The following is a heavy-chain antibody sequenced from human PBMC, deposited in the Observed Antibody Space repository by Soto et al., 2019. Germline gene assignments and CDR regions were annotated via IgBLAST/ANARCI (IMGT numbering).Heavy chain of an antibody. Sequence: GGSLRLSCAASGFTFSSYAMHWVRQAPGKGLEWVAVISYDGSNKYYADSVKGRFTISRDNSKNTLYLQMNSLRAEGTAVYYCAIEPGVTTGDWWGQGTLVTVSS. D-gene: IGHD4-17*01. J-gene: IGHJ4*02. CDR2: ISYDGSNK. CDR1: GFTFSSYA. V-gene: IGHV3-30-3*01. CDR3: AIEPGVTTGDW.